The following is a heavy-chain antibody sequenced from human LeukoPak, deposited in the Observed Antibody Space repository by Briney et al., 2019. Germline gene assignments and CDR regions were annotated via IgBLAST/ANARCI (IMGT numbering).Heavy chain of an antibody. Sequence: GGSLRLSCAASGFTFKNFAMSWVRQAPGKGLEWVSAISGSGGSTYYADSVKGRFTISRDNSKNTLYLQMNSLRAEDTALYYCGKDPAKVSPPFLFDYWGQGTLVTVSS. CDR1: GFTFKNFA. V-gene: IGHV3-23*01. J-gene: IGHJ4*02. CDR3: GKDPAKVSPPFLFDY. CDR2: ISGSGGST. D-gene: IGHD5-18*01.